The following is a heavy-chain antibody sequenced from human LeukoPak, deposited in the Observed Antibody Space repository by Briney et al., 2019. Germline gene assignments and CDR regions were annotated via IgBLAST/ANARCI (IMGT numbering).Heavy chain of an antibody. V-gene: IGHV4-59*01. CDR3: ARLGRDGYNYKYYFDY. J-gene: IGHJ4*02. D-gene: IGHD5-24*01. CDR1: GGSISSYY. CDR2: IYYSGST. Sequence: SETLSLTCTVSGGSISSYYWSWIRQPPGKGLEWIGYIYYSGSTNYNPSLKSRVTISVDTSKNQFSLKLSSLTAADTAVYYCARLGRDGYNYKYYFDYWGQGTLVTVSS.